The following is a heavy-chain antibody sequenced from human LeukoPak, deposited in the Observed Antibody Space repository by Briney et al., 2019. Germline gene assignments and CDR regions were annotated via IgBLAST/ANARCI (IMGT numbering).Heavy chain of an antibody. Sequence: GRSLRLSCAASGFTFSSYGMHWVRQAPGKGLEWVAVIWYDGSNKYYADSVEGRFTISRDNSKNTLYLQMNSLRAEDTAVYYCARELSYGDYGDYWGQGTLVTVSS. D-gene: IGHD4-17*01. J-gene: IGHJ4*02. CDR2: IWYDGSNK. CDR3: ARELSYGDYGDY. CDR1: GFTFSSYG. V-gene: IGHV3-33*01.